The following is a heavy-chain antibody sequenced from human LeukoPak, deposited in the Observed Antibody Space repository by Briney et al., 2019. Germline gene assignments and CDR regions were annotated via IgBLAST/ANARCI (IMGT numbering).Heavy chain of an antibody. J-gene: IGHJ5*02. CDR3: ARGRIVGATEPWFDP. D-gene: IGHD1-26*01. Sequence: SETLSLTCTASGGSISSYYWSWIRQPPGKGLEWIGYIYYSGSTNYNPSLKSRVTISVDTSKNQFSLKLSSVTAADTAVYYCARGRIVGATEPWFDPWGQGTLVTVSS. V-gene: IGHV4-59*01. CDR2: IYYSGST. CDR1: GGSISSYY.